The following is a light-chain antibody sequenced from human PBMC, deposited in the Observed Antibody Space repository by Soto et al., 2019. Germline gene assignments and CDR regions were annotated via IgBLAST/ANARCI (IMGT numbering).Light chain of an antibody. Sequence: EIVMTQSPATLSVSLGERATLSCRASQSLSSNLAWYQQKRGQAPRLLIYGASTRATGIPGRFSGSGSGTEFTLTISSLQSEDFAVYYCQLYGSSRTFGQGTKVDIK. V-gene: IGKV3-15*01. J-gene: IGKJ1*01. CDR3: QLYGSSRT. CDR2: GAS. CDR1: QSLSSN.